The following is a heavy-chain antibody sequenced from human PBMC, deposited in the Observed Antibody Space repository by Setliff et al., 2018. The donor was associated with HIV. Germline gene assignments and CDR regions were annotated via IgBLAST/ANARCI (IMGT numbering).Heavy chain of an antibody. D-gene: IGHD1-26*01. CDR1: GFTFSSYA. Sequence: GGSLRLSCAASGFTFSSYAMSWVRQAPGKGLEWVSGISGSGGSTYYADSVKGRFTISRDNSKNTLYLQMNSLRAEDTAIYYCAKDPLGTLFDYWGQGTLVTVSS. V-gene: IGHV3-23*01. J-gene: IGHJ4*02. CDR2: ISGSGGST. CDR3: AKDPLGTLFDY.